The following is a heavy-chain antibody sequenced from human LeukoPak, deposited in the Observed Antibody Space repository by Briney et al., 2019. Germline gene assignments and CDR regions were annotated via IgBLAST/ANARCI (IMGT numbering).Heavy chain of an antibody. CDR3: ARVRTPYYDFWSGYYGSWFDP. J-gene: IGHJ5*02. V-gene: IGHV4-4*07. D-gene: IGHD3-3*01. CDR2: IYTSGST. Sequence: PSETLSLTCTVSGGSISSYYWSWIRQPAGKGLEWIGRIYTSGSTNYNPSLKSRVTMSVDTSKNQFSLKLSSVTAADTAVYYCARVRTPYYDFWSGYYGSWFDPWGQGTLVTVSS. CDR1: GGSISSYY.